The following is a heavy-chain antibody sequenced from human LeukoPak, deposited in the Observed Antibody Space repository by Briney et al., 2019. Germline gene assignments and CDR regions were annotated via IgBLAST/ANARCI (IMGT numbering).Heavy chain of an antibody. CDR1: GGSISSGDYY. J-gene: IGHJ3*02. CDR2: IYYSGST. Sequence: SETLSLTCTVSGGSISSGDYYWSWIRQPPGKGLEWIGYIYYSGSTYYNPSLKSRVTISVDTSKNQFSLKLSSVTAADTAVYYCARALRRDDAFDIWGQGTMVTVSS. V-gene: IGHV4-30-4*01. D-gene: IGHD3-10*01. CDR3: ARALRRDDAFDI.